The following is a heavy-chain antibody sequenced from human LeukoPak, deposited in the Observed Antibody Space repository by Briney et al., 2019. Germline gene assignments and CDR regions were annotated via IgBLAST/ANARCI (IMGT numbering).Heavy chain of an antibody. V-gene: IGHV3-33*01. D-gene: IGHD4-17*01. J-gene: IGHJ6*04. Sequence: PGTSLRLSCEESGFTFSTFAMHWVRQAPGKGLECVAVIWSDGTKRDYADSVKGRFTISRDNSKNTLYLQMNSLRGEDTAVYFCARDFPDYDYYYYGMDVWGKGTTVTVSS. CDR2: IWSDGTKR. CDR3: ARDFPDYDYYYYGMDV. CDR1: GFTFSTFA.